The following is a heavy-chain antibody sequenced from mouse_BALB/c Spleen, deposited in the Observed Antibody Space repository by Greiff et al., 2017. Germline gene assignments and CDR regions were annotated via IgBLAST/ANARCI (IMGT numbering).Heavy chain of an antibody. CDR3: ARDEGRTHAMDY. J-gene: IGHJ4*01. V-gene: IGHV5-15*02. Sequence: DVKLVESGGGLVQPGGSRKLSCAASGFTFSDYGMAWVRQAPGKGPEWVAFISNLAYSIYYADTVTGRFTISRENAKNTLYLEMSSLRSEDTAMYYCARDEGRTHAMDYWGQGTSVTVSS. D-gene: IGHD3-3*01. CDR2: ISNLAYSI. CDR1: GFTFSDYG.